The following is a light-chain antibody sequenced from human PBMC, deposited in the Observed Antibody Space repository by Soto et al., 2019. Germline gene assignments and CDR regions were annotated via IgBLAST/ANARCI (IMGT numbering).Light chain of an antibody. Sequence: DIQMTQSPSTLSASVGDRVTITCRASQSISSWLAWYQQKPGQAPKLLIYDASSLESGVPSRFSGSGSGTEFTLTISSLQPDDFATYYCQQYNSYSLTFGPGTKVDIK. CDR1: QSISSW. CDR2: DAS. CDR3: QQYNSYSLT. J-gene: IGKJ3*01. V-gene: IGKV1-5*01.